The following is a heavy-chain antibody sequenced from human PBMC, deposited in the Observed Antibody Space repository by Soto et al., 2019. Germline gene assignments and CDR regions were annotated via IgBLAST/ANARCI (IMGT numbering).Heavy chain of an antibody. CDR2: IRSKANSYAT. CDR1: GFTFSGSA. D-gene: IGHD6-19*01. CDR3: TRRDLNLYSSGWYPNPFDY. V-gene: IGHV3-73*01. J-gene: IGHJ4*02. Sequence: GGSLRLSCAASGFTFSGSAMHWVRQASGKGLEWVGRIRSKANSYATAYAASVKGRFTISRDDSKNTAYLQMNSLKTEDTAVYYCTRRDLNLYSSGWYPNPFDYWGQGTLVTVSS.